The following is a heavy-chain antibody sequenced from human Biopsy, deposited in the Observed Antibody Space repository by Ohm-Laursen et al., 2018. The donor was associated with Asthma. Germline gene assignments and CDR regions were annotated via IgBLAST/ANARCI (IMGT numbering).Heavy chain of an antibody. D-gene: IGHD4-17*01. Sequence: SVKVSCKVSGYSLTDLSMHWVRQAPGQGLEWMGGHDHEEGGTVNAWRFQGRVTMTEDTSTDTAYMELSSLSSDDTSVYYCASDFPKDYVRYNFQFWGQGTLVTVSS. J-gene: IGHJ4*02. V-gene: IGHV1-24*01. CDR3: ASDFPKDYVRYNFQF. CDR2: HDHEEGGT. CDR1: GYSLTDLS.